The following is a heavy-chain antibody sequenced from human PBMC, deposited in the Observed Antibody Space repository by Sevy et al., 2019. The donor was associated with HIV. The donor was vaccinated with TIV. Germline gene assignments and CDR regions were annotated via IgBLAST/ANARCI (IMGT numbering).Heavy chain of an antibody. CDR3: TRRGFDGYDHWGYYYYYMDV. V-gene: IGHV3-73*01. Sequence: GGSLRLSCAASGFTFSGSAMHWVRQASGKGLEWVGRIRSKANSYATAYAASVKGRITISRDDSKNTAYLQMNSLKTEDTAVYYCTRRGFDGYDHWGYYYYYMDVWGKGTTVTVSS. CDR2: IRSKANSYAT. D-gene: IGHD7-27*01. CDR1: GFTFSGSA. J-gene: IGHJ6*03.